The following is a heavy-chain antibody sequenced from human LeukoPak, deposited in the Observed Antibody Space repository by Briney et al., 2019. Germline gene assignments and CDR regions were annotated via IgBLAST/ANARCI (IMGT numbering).Heavy chain of an antibody. Sequence: GGSLRLSCAASGFTFSSYAMSWVRQAPGKGLEWVSAISGSGGSTYYADSVKGRFTISRDNSKNTLYLQMNNLRADDTALYFCAKAADTNYFRYGDYWGQGTLVTVSS. J-gene: IGHJ4*02. CDR2: ISGSGGST. CDR1: GFTFSSYA. D-gene: IGHD1-7*01. CDR3: AKAADTNYFRYGDY. V-gene: IGHV3-23*01.